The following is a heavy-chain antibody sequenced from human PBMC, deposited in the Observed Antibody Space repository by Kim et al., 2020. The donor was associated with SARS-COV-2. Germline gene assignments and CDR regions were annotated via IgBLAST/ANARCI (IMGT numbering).Heavy chain of an antibody. CDR2: ITHSGST. Sequence: SETLSLTCAVYGGSFSGYYWSWIRQPPGKGLEWIGEITHSGSTNYNPSLKNRVTISFDTYTNHFSLKLSSVTAADTAVYYCERGNYYGSGSYYAPLDYYYYGMDVWGQGTTVTVSS. CDR3: ERGNYYGSGSYYAPLDYYYYGMDV. V-gene: IGHV4-34*01. J-gene: IGHJ6*02. CDR1: GGSFSGYY. D-gene: IGHD3-10*01.